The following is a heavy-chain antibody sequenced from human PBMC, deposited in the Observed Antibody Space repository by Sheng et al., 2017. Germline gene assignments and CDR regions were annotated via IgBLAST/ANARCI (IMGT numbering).Heavy chain of an antibody. V-gene: IGHV3-30*18. CDR2: ISYDGSNK. Sequence: QVQLVESGGGVVQPGRSLRLSCAASGFTFSSYGMHWVRQAPGKGLEWVAVISYDGSNKYYADSVKGRFTISRDNSKNTLYLQMNSLRAEDTAVYYCAKDAPYRPLHGSSWYSGFTHYGMDVWGQGTTVTVSS. D-gene: IGHD6-13*01. CDR1: GFTFSSYG. CDR3: AKDAPYRPLHGSSWYSGFTHYGMDV. J-gene: IGHJ6*02.